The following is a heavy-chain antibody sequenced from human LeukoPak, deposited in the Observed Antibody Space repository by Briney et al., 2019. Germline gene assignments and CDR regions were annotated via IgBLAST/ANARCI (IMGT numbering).Heavy chain of an antibody. D-gene: IGHD3-10*01. V-gene: IGHV4-61*02. CDR1: GGSISRGSYY. CDR3: ARVGYYGVVRIFDY. J-gene: IGHJ4*02. CDR2: IYTSGST. Sequence: PSQTLSLTCTVSGGSISRGSYYWSWIRQPAGKGLEWIGRIYTSGSTNYNPSLKSRVTISVDTSKNQCSLKLSSVTAADTAVYYCARVGYYGVVRIFDYWGQGTLVTVSS.